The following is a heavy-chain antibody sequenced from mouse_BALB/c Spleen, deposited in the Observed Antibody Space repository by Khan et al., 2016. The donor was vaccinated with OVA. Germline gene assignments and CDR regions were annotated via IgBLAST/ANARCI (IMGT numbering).Heavy chain of an antibody. D-gene: IGHD2-14*01. V-gene: IGHV3-2*02. Sequence: QLEESGPGLVKPSQSLSLTCTVTGYSITSDYAWNWIRQFPRNKLEWMGYISYSGSTSYNPSLKSRISITRDTSKNQFFLQLNSVTTEDTATYFCARSGYEAWVAYWGQGTLVTVSA. CDR1: GYSITSDYA. J-gene: IGHJ3*01. CDR3: ARSGYEAWVAY. CDR2: ISYSGST.